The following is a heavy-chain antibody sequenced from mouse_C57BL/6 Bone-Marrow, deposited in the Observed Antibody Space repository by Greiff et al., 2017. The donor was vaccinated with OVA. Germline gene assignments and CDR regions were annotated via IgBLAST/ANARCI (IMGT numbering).Heavy chain of an antibody. CDR2: IHPNSGST. Sequence: QVQLQQPGAELVKPGASVKLSCKASGYTFTSYWMYWVKQRPGQGLEWIGMIHPNSGSTNYNEKFKSKATLTVDKSSSTAYMQLSSLTSEDSAVYYCAREGNYGSSYNWYFDVWGTGTTVTVSS. D-gene: IGHD1-1*01. CDR1: GYTFTSYW. V-gene: IGHV1-64*01. J-gene: IGHJ1*03. CDR3: AREGNYGSSYNWYFDV.